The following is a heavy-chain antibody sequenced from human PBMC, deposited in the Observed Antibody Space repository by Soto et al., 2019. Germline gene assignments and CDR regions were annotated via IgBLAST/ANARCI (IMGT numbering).Heavy chain of an antibody. Sequence: VGSLRLSCAASGFTFSSYWMSWVRQAPGKGLEWVANIKQDGSEKYYVDSVKGRFTISRDNAKNSLYLQMNSLRAEDTAVYYCARDPYYDFWSGAIDYWGQGTLVTVSS. CDR2: IKQDGSEK. V-gene: IGHV3-7*01. J-gene: IGHJ4*02. CDR1: GFTFSSYW. D-gene: IGHD3-3*01. CDR3: ARDPYYDFWSGAIDY.